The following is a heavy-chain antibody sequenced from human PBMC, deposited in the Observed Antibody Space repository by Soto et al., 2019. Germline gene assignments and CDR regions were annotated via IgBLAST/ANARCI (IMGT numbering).Heavy chain of an antibody. CDR3: AKDRLAGNFDY. J-gene: IGHJ4*02. CDR2: ISATGGST. Sequence: EVQVLDSGGGLVQPGGSLRLSCAASGLTFNNYAINWVRQAPGKGLEWVATISATGGSTYYADSVKGRFTISRDNSKNTLYLQMNGLRVEDTAVYYCAKDRLAGNFDYWGQGTQVTVSS. V-gene: IGHV3-23*01. CDR1: GLTFNNYA.